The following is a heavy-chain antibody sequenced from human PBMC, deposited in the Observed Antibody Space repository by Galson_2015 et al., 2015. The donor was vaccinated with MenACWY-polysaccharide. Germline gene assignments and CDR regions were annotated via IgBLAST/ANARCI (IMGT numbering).Heavy chain of an antibody. Sequence: SLRLSCAASGFAVSETYMNWVRQAPGQGLEWVSVIYRGGNTFYGPSVEGRFTISRDISKNTVHLEMNRLRADDTAVYYCARELTRIYSGSSDPSWGQGTLVTVSS. CDR2: IYRGGNT. D-gene: IGHD1-26*01. J-gene: IGHJ5*02. CDR3: ARELTRIYSGSSDPS. V-gene: IGHV3-53*01. CDR1: GFAVSETY.